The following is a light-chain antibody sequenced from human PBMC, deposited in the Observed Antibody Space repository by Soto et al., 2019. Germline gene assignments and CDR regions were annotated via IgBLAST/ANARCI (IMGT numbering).Light chain of an antibody. V-gene: IGKV3-20*01. J-gene: IGKJ1*01. CDR2: GAS. Sequence: ESVLTQSPGTLSLSPGERATLSCRASQIVTSNYLAWFQQKPGQAPRLLIYGASTRATAIPDRFSGSGSGTDFSLTISRLEPDDSAVYFCQQYGDSSWTFGQGTKVEVK. CDR3: QQYGDSSWT. CDR1: QIVTSNY.